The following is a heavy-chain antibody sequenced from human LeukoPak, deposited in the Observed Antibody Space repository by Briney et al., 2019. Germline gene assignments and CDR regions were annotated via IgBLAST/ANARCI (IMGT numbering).Heavy chain of an antibody. D-gene: IGHD1-1*01. J-gene: IGHJ3*02. CDR3: ARGGRGTTGTKARAFDI. Sequence: PSETLSLTCAVYGGSFSGYYWSWIRQPLGKGLEWIGEINHSGSTNYNPSLKSRVTISVDTSKNQFSLKLSSVTAADTAVYYCARGGRGTTGTKARAFDIWGQGTMVTVSS. CDR2: INHSGST. V-gene: IGHV4-34*01. CDR1: GGSFSGYY.